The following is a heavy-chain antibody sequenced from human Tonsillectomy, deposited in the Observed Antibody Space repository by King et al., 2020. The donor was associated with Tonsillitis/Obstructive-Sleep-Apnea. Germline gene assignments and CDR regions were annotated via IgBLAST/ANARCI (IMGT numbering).Heavy chain of an antibody. CDR2: IYYSGST. V-gene: IGHV4-59*01. Sequence: QLQESGPGLVKPSETLSLTCTVSGGSISSYFWSWIRQPPGKGLEWIGYIYYSGSTNYNPSLKSRVTISVDTSKNQFSLKLSSVTAADTAVYYCARDMVLEAGGDAFDIWGQGTMVTVSS. J-gene: IGHJ3*02. CDR3: ARDMVLEAGGDAFDI. D-gene: IGHD2-8*01. CDR1: GGSISSYF.